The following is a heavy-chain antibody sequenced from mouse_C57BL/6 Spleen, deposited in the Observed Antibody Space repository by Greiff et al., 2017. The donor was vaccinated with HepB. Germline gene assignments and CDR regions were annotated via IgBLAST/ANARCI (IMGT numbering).Heavy chain of an antibody. CDR2: IYPGGGYT. CDR1: GYTFTNYW. J-gene: IGHJ1*03. Sequence: VQLVESGAELVRPGTSVKMSCKASGYTFTNYWIGWAKQRPGHGLEWIGDIYPGGGYTNYNEKFKGKATLTADKSSSTAYMQFSSLTSEDSAIYYCARRYYGSSNWYFDVWGTGTTVTVSS. D-gene: IGHD1-1*01. CDR3: ARRYYGSSNWYFDV. V-gene: IGHV1-63*01.